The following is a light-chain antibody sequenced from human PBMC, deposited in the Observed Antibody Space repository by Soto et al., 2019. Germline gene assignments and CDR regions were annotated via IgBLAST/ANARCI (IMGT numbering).Light chain of an antibody. Sequence: QSVLTQPPSVSGAPGQRVTISCTGSSSNIGAGYDVHWYQQLPGTAPKLLIYGNSNRPSGVPDRFSGSKSGTSASLAITGLQAEDEANYYSQSYDSSRGVVFGGGPKPTVL. CDR3: QSYDSSRGVV. J-gene: IGLJ2*01. CDR1: SSNIGAGYD. V-gene: IGLV1-40*01. CDR2: GNS.